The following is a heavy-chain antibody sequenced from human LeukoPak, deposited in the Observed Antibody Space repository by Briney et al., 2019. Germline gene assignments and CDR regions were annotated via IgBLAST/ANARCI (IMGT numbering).Heavy chain of an antibody. D-gene: IGHD2-2*01. J-gene: IGHJ6*03. CDR1: GFTFRSYW. Sequence: AGGSLRLSCAASGFTFRSYWMSWVRQAPGKGLEWVANIKQDGSEKYYVDSVKGRFTISRDNAKNSLYLQMNSLRAEDTAVYYSARAAVVVPAAKAGWYYYYYMDVWGKGTTVTVSS. V-gene: IGHV3-7*01. CDR3: ARAAVVVPAAKAGWYYYYYMDV. CDR2: IKQDGSEK.